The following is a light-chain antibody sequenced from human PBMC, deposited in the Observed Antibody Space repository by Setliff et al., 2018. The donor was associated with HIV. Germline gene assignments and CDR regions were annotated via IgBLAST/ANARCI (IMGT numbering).Light chain of an antibody. V-gene: IGLV3-25*03. CDR2: KDS. Sequence: SYDLTQPPSVSVSPGQTARITCSGDALPKQYAYWYQQKPGQAPVVVIYKDSERPSGIPERFSGSSSGTTVTLTISGVQAEDEAGYYCQSADSSGTYVFGTGTKVTV. J-gene: IGLJ1*01. CDR3: QSADSSGTYV. CDR1: ALPKQY.